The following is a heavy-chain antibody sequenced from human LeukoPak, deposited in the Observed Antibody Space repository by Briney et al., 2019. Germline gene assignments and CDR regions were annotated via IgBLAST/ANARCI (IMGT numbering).Heavy chain of an antibody. J-gene: IGHJ4*02. CDR2: ISYDGSNK. Sequence: PGGSLRLSCAASGFTFSRYGMHWVRQAPGKGLEGVAVISYDGSNKYYADPVKGRFTISRDNSKNTLYLQMNSLRAEDTAVYYCASLYSSSWYSKDRFDYWGQGTLVTVSS. V-gene: IGHV3-30*03. CDR3: ASLYSSSWYSKDRFDY. D-gene: IGHD6-13*01. CDR1: GFTFSRYG.